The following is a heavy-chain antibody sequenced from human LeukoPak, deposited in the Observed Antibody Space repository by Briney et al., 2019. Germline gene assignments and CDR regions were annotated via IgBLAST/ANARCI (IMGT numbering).Heavy chain of an antibody. CDR1: GFTFPTYV. CDR3: ARDRAVALPTYFYYMDV. D-gene: IGHD2-15*01. CDR2: LSQTGSIE. J-gene: IGHJ6*03. V-gene: IGHV3-30*03. Sequence: PGRSLRLSCAASGFTFPTYVIHWVRQAPGKGLEWVAVLSQTGSIETYADSVRGRFSISRDNSDSTVYLQMNSLKTEDTAVYYCARDRAVALPTYFYYMDVWGKGITVIVSS.